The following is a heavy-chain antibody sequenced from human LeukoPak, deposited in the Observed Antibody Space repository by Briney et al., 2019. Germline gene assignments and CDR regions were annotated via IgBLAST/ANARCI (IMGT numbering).Heavy chain of an antibody. J-gene: IGHJ4*02. CDR2: IKQDGSEK. CDR1: GFTFSTYW. D-gene: IGHD3-22*01. Sequence: GGSLRLSCAASGFTFSTYWMSWVRQAPGKGLEWVANIKQDGSEKYYVDSVKGRFTISRDNAKNSVYLQMNSLRAEDTAVYYCAPSSYDSSGYLPAMYWGQGTLVTVSS. CDR3: APSSYDSSGYLPAMY. V-gene: IGHV3-7*01.